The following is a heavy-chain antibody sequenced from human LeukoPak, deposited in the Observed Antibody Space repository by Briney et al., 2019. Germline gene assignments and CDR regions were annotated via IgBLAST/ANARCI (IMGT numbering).Heavy chain of an antibody. CDR3: ARDARHKYCSSASCYRGWFDP. D-gene: IGHD2-2*01. J-gene: IGHJ5*02. V-gene: IGHV1-69*13. CDR1: GYTFTSYG. CDR2: IIPMFGTA. Sequence: GASVKVSCKASGYTFTSYGISWVRQAPGQGLEWMGGIIPMFGTANYAQKFQGRVTITADESTSTAYMELSSLRSEDTAVYYCARDARHKYCSSASCYRGWFDPWGQGTLVTVSS.